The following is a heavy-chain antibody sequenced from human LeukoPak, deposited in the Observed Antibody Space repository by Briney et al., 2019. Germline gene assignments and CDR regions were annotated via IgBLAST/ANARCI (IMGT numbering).Heavy chain of an antibody. J-gene: IGHJ5*02. D-gene: IGHD3-22*01. CDR1: GYTFTGYY. CDR2: INPNSGGT. CDR3: ARDPLNTYYYGSSGYPGGNWFDP. Sequence: GASVKVSCKASGYTFTGYYMHWVRQAPGQGLEWMGWINPNSGGTNYAQKFQGRVTMTRDTSISTAYMELSRLRSDDTAVYYCARDPLNTYYYGSSGYPGGNWFDPWGQGTLVTVSS. V-gene: IGHV1-2*02.